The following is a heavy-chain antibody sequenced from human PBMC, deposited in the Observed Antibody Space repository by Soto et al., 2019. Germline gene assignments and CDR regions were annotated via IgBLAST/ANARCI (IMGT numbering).Heavy chain of an antibody. Sequence: GGSLRLSCAASGFTFSSYSMNWVRQAPGKGLEWVADITTSSSFRFYADSVKGRFTISRDDAKNSLYLQMNSLRAEDTGVYYCARDLGVALATLTLDYWGQGTLVTVSS. V-gene: IGHV3-21*01. CDR3: ARDLGVALATLTLDY. CDR2: ITTSSSFR. D-gene: IGHD2-15*01. CDR1: GFTFSSYS. J-gene: IGHJ4*02.